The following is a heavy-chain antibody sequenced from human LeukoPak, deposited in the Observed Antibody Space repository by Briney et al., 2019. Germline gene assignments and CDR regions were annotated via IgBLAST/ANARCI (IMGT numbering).Heavy chain of an antibody. CDR1: GFTFSDYY. CDR3: ARAEHGDYVPYFDY. J-gene: IGHJ4*02. CDR2: ISSSGSTI. V-gene: IGHV3-11*01. D-gene: IGHD4-17*01. Sequence: GGSLRLSCAASGFTFSDYYMSWIRQAPGKGLAWVSYISSSGSTIYYADSVKGRFTISRDNAKNSLYLQMNSLRAEDTAVYYCARAEHGDYVPYFDYWGQGTLVTVSS.